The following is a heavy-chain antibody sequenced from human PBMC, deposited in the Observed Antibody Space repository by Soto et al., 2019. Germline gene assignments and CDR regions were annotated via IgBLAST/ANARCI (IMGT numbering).Heavy chain of an antibody. D-gene: IGHD3-3*01. CDR1: VXTFSSYA. CDR2: ISGSGGST. Sequence: GGSLRLSCAASVXTFSSYAMSWVRQAPGKGLEWVSAISGSGGSTYYADSVKGRFTISRDNSKNTLYLQMNSLRAEDTAVYYCAKDLGNTIFGVVISPYYYYGMDVWGQGTTVTVSS. J-gene: IGHJ6*02. V-gene: IGHV3-23*01. CDR3: AKDLGNTIFGVVISPYYYYGMDV.